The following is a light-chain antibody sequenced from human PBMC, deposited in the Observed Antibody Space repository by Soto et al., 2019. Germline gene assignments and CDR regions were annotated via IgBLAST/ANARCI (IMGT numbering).Light chain of an antibody. CDR1: QSVLYSSNNKNY. J-gene: IGKJ4*02. CDR3: QQYYTNGFT. V-gene: IGKV4-1*01. Sequence: DIVMTQSPDSLAVSLGERATINCKSSQSVLYSSNNKNYLACYQQKPGQPPKLLIYWASTRESGLPDRFSGSGSGTDFTLTISSLQAEDVAVYYCQQYYTNGFTFGGGTKVGVK. CDR2: WAS.